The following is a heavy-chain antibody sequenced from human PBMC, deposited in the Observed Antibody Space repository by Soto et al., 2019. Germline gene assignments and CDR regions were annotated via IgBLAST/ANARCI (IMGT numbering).Heavy chain of an antibody. D-gene: IGHD3-10*01. CDR3: SRSDYYGSGSYYIGPCMDV. CDR2: IYPGDSDT. CDR1: GYSFTSYW. J-gene: IGHJ6*02. V-gene: IGHV5-51*01. Sequence: PGESLKISCKGSGYSFTSYWIGWVRQMPGKGLEWMGIIYPGDSDTRYSPSFQGQVTISADKSISTAYLQWSSLKASDTAMYYCSRSDYYGSGSYYIGPCMDVWGQGTTVTVSS.